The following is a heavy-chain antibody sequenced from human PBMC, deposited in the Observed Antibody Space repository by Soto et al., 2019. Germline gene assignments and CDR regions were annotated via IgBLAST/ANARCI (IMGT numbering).Heavy chain of an antibody. Sequence: QVQLVQSGAEVKKPGASVKVSCKASGYTFTSYGISWVRQAPGQGLEWMGWISAYNGNTNYAQKLQGRVTMTTDTSTSTADMELRSLRSDDTAVYYCARDVDIVATEDAFDIWGQGTMVTVSS. J-gene: IGHJ3*02. V-gene: IGHV1-18*01. D-gene: IGHD5-12*01. CDR3: ARDVDIVATEDAFDI. CDR2: ISAYNGNT. CDR1: GYTFTSYG.